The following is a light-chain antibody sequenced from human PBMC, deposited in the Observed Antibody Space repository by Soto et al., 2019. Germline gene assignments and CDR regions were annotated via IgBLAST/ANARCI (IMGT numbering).Light chain of an antibody. CDR2: GAS. J-gene: IGKJ4*01. Sequence: EIVLTQSPGTLSLSPGERATLSCRASQSVSSSYLAWYQQKPGQAPRLLIYGASSRATGIPDRFSGSGCGTDFTLTISILEPEDFAVYYCQQYGSSSLTFGGGTKVEIK. CDR1: QSVSSSY. CDR3: QQYGSSSLT. V-gene: IGKV3-20*01.